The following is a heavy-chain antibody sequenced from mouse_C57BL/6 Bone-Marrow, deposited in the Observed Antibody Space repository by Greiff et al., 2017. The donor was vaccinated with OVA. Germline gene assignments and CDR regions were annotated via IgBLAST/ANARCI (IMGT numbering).Heavy chain of an antibody. CDR1: GYAFSSSW. Sequence: QVQLQQSGAELVKPGASVKLSCKASGYAFSSSWMNWVKQRPGKGLEWIGRIYPGDGDTNYNGKFKGKATLTADKSSSTAYMQLSSLTSEDSAVYFCARLLRYYYAMDYWGQGTSVTVSS. CDR2: IYPGDGDT. J-gene: IGHJ4*01. V-gene: IGHV1-82*01. CDR3: ARLLRYYYAMDY. D-gene: IGHD1-1*01.